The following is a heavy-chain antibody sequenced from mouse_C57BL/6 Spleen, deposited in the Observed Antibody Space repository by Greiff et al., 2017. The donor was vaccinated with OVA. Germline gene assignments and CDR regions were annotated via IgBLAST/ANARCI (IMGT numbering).Heavy chain of an antibody. V-gene: IGHV10-1*01. CDR3: VRPVYYDYGWFAY. CDR1: GFSFNTYA. D-gene: IGHD2-4*01. J-gene: IGHJ3*01. Sequence: EVKLVESGGGLVQPKGSLKLSCAASGFSFNTYAMNWVRQAPGKGLEWVARIRSKSNNYATYYADSVKDRFTISRDDSESMLYLQMNNLKTEDTAVYYCVRPVYYDYGWFAYWGQGTLVTVSA. CDR2: IRSKSNNYAT.